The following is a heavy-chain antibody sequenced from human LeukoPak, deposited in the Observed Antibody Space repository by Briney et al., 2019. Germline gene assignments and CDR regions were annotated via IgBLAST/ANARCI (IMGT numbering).Heavy chain of an antibody. CDR2: ISSSSSTI. V-gene: IGHV3-48*01. Sequence: GGSLRLSCAASGFTFSSYSMNWVRQAPGKGLEWVSYISSSSSTIYYADSVRGRFTISRDNAKNSLYLQMNSLRAEDTAVYYCARDGDCSSTSCYDYYYYYMDVWGKGTTVTVSS. D-gene: IGHD2-2*01. CDR1: GFTFSSYS. J-gene: IGHJ6*03. CDR3: ARDGDCSSTSCYDYYYYYMDV.